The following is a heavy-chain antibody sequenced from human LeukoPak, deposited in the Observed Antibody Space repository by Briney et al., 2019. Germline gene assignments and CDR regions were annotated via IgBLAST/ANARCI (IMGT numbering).Heavy chain of an antibody. CDR1: GYTFTDYY. Sequence: VASVKVSCKPSGYTFTDYYMHWVRQAPGQGLEWVGWINPNSGGTNYAQKFQGRVTMTRDTSISTAYMELSRLRSDDTAVYYCAREFYPGGSYYGSNYWGQGTLVTVSS. CDR3: AREFYPGGSYYGSNY. V-gene: IGHV1-2*02. D-gene: IGHD1-26*01. J-gene: IGHJ4*02. CDR2: INPNSGGT.